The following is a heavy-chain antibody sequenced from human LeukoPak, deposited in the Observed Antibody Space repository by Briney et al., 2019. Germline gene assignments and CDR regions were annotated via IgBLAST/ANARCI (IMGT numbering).Heavy chain of an antibody. D-gene: IGHD6-19*01. Sequence: RASVTVSCKASGGTFSSYAISWVRQAPGQGLEWMGGIIPIFGTANYAQKFQGRVTITADKSTSTAYMELSSLRSEDTAVYYCARVFSGWYYYYYMDVWGKGTTVTVSS. V-gene: IGHV1-69*06. CDR1: GGTFSSYA. CDR2: IIPIFGTA. J-gene: IGHJ6*03. CDR3: ARVFSGWYYYYYMDV.